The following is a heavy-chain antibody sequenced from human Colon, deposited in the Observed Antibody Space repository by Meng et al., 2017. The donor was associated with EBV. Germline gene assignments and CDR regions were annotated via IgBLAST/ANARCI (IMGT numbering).Heavy chain of an antibody. V-gene: IGHV4-31*03. Sequence: PRLITPPQTLPLTRTVSGRSTSSGGYYWSWIRQHPGKGLEWIGYIYYSGSTYYNPSLKSRVTISIDTSKNQFSLKLSSVTAADTAVYYCARGPSRWLQFSFDYWGQGTLVTVSS. J-gene: IGHJ4*02. CDR3: ARGPSRWLQFSFDY. CDR2: IYYSGST. CDR1: GRSTSSGGYY. D-gene: IGHD5-24*01.